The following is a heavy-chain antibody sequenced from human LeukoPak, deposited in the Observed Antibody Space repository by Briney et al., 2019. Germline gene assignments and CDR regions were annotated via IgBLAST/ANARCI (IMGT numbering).Heavy chain of an antibody. J-gene: IGHJ4*02. V-gene: IGHV4-39*02. CDR1: GGSINSSSYF. Sequence: SETLSLTCTVSGGSINSSSYFWGWIRQPPGKGLEWIGAIFYSGSTFYNPSLKSRVTISVDTSKNQFSLRLTTVTAADTAVYYCARDPTFLWFGEKSEDYWGQGTLVTVSS. CDR3: ARDPTFLWFGEKSEDY. D-gene: IGHD3-10*01. CDR2: IFYSGST.